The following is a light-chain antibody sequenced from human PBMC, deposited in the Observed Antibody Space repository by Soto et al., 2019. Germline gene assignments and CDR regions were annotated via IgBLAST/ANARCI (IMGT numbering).Light chain of an antibody. CDR2: EVS. Sequence: QSVLTQPASVSGSPGQSITISCTGTSSDVGGYNYVSWYQQHPGKAPKLMIYEVSNRPSGVSNRFSGPKSGNTASLTISGLQAEDEADYYCSSYTSSSPHVVFGGGTKLTVL. V-gene: IGLV2-14*01. CDR3: SSYTSSSPHVV. J-gene: IGLJ2*01. CDR1: SSDVGGYNY.